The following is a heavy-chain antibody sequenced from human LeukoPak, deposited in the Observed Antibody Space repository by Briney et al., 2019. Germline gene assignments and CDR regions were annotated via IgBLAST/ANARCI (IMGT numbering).Heavy chain of an antibody. CDR2: ISASSSYT. CDR1: GIPFSDYY. CDR3: AAGTAADF. D-gene: IGHD6-13*01. V-gene: IGHV3-11*03. J-gene: IGHJ4*02. Sequence: GGSLRLSCVVSGIPFSDYYMNWIRLPPGKGLEWISYISASSSYTDYADSVKGRFTISRDNAKNTLYLQMNSLGVEDTAVYYCAAGTAADFWGQGTLVSVSS.